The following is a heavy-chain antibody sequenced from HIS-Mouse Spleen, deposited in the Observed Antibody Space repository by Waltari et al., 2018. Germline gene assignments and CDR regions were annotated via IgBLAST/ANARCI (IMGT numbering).Heavy chain of an antibody. CDR1: GFTFSSYG. CDR3: AKDKHHAFDY. V-gene: IGHV3-30*18. J-gene: IGHJ4*02. Sequence: QVQLVESGGGVVQPAWSLRLSCAASGFTFSSYGMHWVRQAPGKGLEWVAVISYDGSNKYYADSVKGRFTISRDNSKNTLYLQMNSLRAEDTAVYYCAKDKHHAFDYWGQGTLVTVSS. CDR2: ISYDGSNK.